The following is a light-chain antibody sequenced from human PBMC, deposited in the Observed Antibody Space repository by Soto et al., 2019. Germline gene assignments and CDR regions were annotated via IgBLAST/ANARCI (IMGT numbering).Light chain of an antibody. V-gene: IGLV1-44*01. CDR3: AAWDDSLNAWA. CDR1: TSNIGRNT. Sequence: QSVLTQPPSASGTPGQRVSISCSGSTSNIGRNTVKWYRQLPGTAPKLLIGSSDQRPSGVPDRVSGSQSGTSASLAISGLQSEDEADYICAAWDDSLNAWAFGGGTKLTV. J-gene: IGLJ3*02. CDR2: SSD.